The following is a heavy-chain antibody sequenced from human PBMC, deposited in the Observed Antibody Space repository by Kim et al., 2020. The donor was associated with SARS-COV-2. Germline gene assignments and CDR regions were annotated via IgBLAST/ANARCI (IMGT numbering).Heavy chain of an antibody. CDR3: ARRGNSSSTGDF. V-gene: IGHV3-73*01. D-gene: IGHD6-19*01. J-gene: IGHJ4*02. Sequence: YSESVKGRFPISRDDSKNTAYLQMNSLKTDDSAVYYCARRGNSSSTGDFWGQGTLVIVSS.